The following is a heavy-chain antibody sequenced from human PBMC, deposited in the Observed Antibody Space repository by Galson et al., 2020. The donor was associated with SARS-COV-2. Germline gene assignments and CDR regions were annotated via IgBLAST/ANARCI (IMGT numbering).Heavy chain of an antibody. J-gene: IGHJ5*02. Sequence: SETLSLTCTVSGASISDAVYYWSWIRQRPGEGLEWIGYIHYSGSTSYNPSLKSRVAITLDTPKRQFSLRLTSVTAADTAVYFCARDVHDTSDLLPGHWFDPWGQGTLVSVSS. V-gene: IGHV4-31*03. CDR3: ARDVHDTSDLLPGHWFDP. CDR2: IHYSGST. D-gene: IGHD1-1*01. CDR1: GASISDAVYY.